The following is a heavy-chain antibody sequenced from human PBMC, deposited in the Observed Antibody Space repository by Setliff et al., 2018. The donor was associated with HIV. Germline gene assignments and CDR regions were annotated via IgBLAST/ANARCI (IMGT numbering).Heavy chain of an antibody. Sequence: SETLSLTCSVSGGSISSYYWSWIRQSPGKGLEWIGYVFYNGDTAYNPSLKSRLTISVDTSKSQFSLKLTSVTAADTAVYYCAREVDALNTVRGVLGTSGFDPWGQGTLVTVSS. J-gene: IGHJ5*02. CDR2: VFYNGDT. CDR1: GGSISSYY. D-gene: IGHD3-10*01. V-gene: IGHV4-59*08. CDR3: AREVDALNTVRGVLGTSGFDP.